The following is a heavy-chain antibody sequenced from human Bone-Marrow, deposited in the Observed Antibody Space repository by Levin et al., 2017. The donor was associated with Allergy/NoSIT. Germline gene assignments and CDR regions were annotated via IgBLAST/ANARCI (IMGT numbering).Heavy chain of an antibody. CDR1: GGSISNFY. CDR3: ARHDEFWGGHYGMDV. Sequence: SQTLSLPCSVSGGSISNFYLSWIRPPPGRGLEWLGYIYSSGTTYYNPSLKSRVTISADPSKRQVSLNLNSVTAADTAVYYCARHDEFWGGHYGMDVWGQGTAVTVSS. D-gene: IGHD3-3*01. CDR2: IYSSGTT. J-gene: IGHJ6*02. V-gene: IGHV4-59*08.